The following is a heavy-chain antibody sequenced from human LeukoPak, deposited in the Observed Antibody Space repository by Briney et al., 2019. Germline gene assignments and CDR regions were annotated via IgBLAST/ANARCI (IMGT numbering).Heavy chain of an antibody. Sequence: ASVKVSCKASGYTFTSYGISWVRQAPGQGLEWMGWISGYNGYTHYAHNLQGRVTMTTDTSTSTAYMELRSLRSDDTAVYYCARDEARYSSGYYPDWFDPWGQGTLVTVSS. J-gene: IGHJ5*02. V-gene: IGHV1-18*01. D-gene: IGHD3-22*01. CDR2: ISGYNGYT. CDR3: ARDEARYSSGYYPDWFDP. CDR1: GYTFTSYG.